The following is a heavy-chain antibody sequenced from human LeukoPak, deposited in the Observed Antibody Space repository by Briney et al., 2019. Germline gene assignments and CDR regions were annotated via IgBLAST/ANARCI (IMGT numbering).Heavy chain of an antibody. D-gene: IGHD5-24*01. Sequence: GGSLRLSCAASGITFGSYWMTWVRQAPGKGLECVANIKPDGSEKHYADSVKGRFTISRDNSENTLYLQMNSLRAEDTAVYYCANEGWLQFSDYWGQGTLVTVSS. CDR3: ANEGWLQFSDY. J-gene: IGHJ4*02. CDR2: IKPDGSEK. V-gene: IGHV3-7*05. CDR1: GITFGSYW.